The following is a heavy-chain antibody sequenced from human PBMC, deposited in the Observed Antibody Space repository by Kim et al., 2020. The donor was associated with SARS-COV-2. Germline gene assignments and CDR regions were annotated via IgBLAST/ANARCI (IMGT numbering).Heavy chain of an antibody. V-gene: IGHV6-1*01. CDR1: GDSVSSNSAA. CDR2: TYYRSKWYN. Sequence: SQTLSLTCAISGDSVSSNSAAWNWIRQSPSRGLEWLGRTYYRSKWYNDYAVSVKSRITINPDTSRNQFSLQLNSVTPEDTAVYYCARALTATGNKWFDPWGQGTLVTVSS. D-gene: IGHD6-13*01. CDR3: ARALTATGNKWFDP. J-gene: IGHJ5*02.